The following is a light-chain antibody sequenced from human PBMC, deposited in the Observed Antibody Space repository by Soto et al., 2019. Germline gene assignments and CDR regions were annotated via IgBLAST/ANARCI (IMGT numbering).Light chain of an antibody. CDR2: DVT. CDR3: ASITRSSTSV. CDR1: SSDVGGYEY. J-gene: IGLJ1*01. V-gene: IGLV2-14*01. Sequence: QSVLSQPASVSGSPGQSITISCTGTSSDVGGYEYVSWYQHQPDKAPKLIIYDVTNRPSGVSTRFSGSKSGNTASLTISGIQTEDEADYYCASITRSSTSVFGTGTKVT.